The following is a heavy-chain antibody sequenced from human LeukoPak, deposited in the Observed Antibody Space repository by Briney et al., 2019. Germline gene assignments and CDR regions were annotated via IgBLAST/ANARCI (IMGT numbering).Heavy chain of an antibody. V-gene: IGHV1-69*06. CDR3: ARGPIIAVAGTIDY. Sequence: EASVKVSCKASGGTFSSYAISWVRQAPGQGLEWMGRTIPIFGTANYAQKFQGRVTITADKSTSTAYMELSSLRSEDTAVYYCARGPIIAVAGTIDYWGQGTLVTVSS. CDR2: TIPIFGTA. D-gene: IGHD6-19*01. J-gene: IGHJ4*02. CDR1: GGTFSSYA.